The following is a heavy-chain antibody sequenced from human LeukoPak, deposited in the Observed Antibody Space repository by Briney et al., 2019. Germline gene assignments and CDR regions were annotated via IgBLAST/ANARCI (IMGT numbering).Heavy chain of an antibody. CDR1: GFSFSNAW. D-gene: IGHD2-8*01. CDR2: IKTETDGGTT. V-gene: IGHV3-15*01. Sequence: GGSLRLSCAASGFSFSNAWMIWVRQAPGKGLEWVGRIKTETDGGTTDYAAPVKGRFTISRDDSKNTLYLQMNSLKSEDTGVYYCTKVVLPVHFDYWGQGTLVTVAS. J-gene: IGHJ4*02. CDR3: TKVVLPVHFDY.